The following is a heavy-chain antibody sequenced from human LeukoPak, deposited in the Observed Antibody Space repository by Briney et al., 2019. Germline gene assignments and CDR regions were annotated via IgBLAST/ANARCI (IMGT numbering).Heavy chain of an antibody. Sequence: ASVKVSCKASGYTFTSYYMHWGRQAPGQGLEWMGIINPSGGSTSYAQKFQGRVTMTRDTSTSTVYMELSSLRSEDTAVYYCARDYEAGYFDYWGQGTLVTVSS. CDR1: GYTFTSYY. V-gene: IGHV1-46*01. CDR3: ARDYEAGYFDY. CDR2: INPSGGST. D-gene: IGHD6-19*01. J-gene: IGHJ4*02.